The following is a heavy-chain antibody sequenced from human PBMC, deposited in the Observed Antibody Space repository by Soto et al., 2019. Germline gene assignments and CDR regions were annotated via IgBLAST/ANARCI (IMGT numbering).Heavy chain of an antibody. CDR1: VGSFSGYY. J-gene: IGHJ6*02. D-gene: IGHD2-8*01. CDR3: ARGKEMVYYYYYGMDV. CDR2: INHSGST. Sequence: SETLSLTCAVYVGSFSGYYWSWIRQPPGKGLEWIGEINHSGSTNYNPSLKSRVTISVDTSKNQFSLKLSSVTAADTAAYYCARGKEMVYYYYYGMDVWGQGTTVTVSS. V-gene: IGHV4-34*01.